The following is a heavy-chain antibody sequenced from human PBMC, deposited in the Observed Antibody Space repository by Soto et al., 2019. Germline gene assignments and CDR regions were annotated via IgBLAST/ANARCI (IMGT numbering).Heavy chain of an antibody. CDR2: IYHSGST. D-gene: IGHD1-7*01. Sequence: ASETLSVTCAVSGYSISSGYYWGWIRQPPGKGLEWIGSIYHSGSTYYNPSLKSRVTISVDASKNQFSLKLSSVTAADTAVYYCARQELELRYGAFDIWGQGTMVTVSS. V-gene: IGHV4-38-2*01. CDR1: GYSISSGYY. J-gene: IGHJ3*02. CDR3: ARQELELRYGAFDI.